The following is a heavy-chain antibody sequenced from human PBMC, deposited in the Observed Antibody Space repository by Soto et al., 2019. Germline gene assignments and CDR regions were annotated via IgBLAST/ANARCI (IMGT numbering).Heavy chain of an antibody. Sequence: AXVTLSLTCTVSGGSINTFYWSWVRQPPGKGLEWIGRIFSSGSTSFNPSRGSRVAMSVDTSKNHFSLNLSPVTAADMAVYYCAREGSYSAYNFAHGIQLWSFDFWGQGALVTVSS. CDR2: IFSSGST. CDR1: GGSINTFY. V-gene: IGHV4-4*07. D-gene: IGHD5-12*01. CDR3: AREGSYSAYNFAHGIQLWSFDF. J-gene: IGHJ4*02.